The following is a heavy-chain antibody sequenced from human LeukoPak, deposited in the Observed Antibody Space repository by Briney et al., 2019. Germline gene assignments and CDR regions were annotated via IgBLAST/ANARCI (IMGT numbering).Heavy chain of an antibody. CDR1: GYTFTGYY. CDR2: INPNSGGT. V-gene: IGHV1-2*02. J-gene: IGHJ3*02. Sequence: GASVKVSCKASGYTFTGYYMHWVRQAPGQGLEWMGWINPNSGGTNYARKFQGRVTMTRDTSISTAYMELSRLRSDDTAVYYCAAPLGATSAFDIWGQGTMVTVSS. D-gene: IGHD1-26*01. CDR3: AAPLGATSAFDI.